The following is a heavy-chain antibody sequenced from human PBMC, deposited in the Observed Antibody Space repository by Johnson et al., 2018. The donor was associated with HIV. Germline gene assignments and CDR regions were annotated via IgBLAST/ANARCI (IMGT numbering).Heavy chain of an antibody. Sequence: VQLVESGGGVVQPGRSLRLSCAASGFTFSSYAMHWVRQAPGKGLEWVAVISYDGSNKYYADSLKGRFTISRDNSKSTLYLQMNSLRAEDTAVYYCANGPIKYSRSSRGGAFEIWG. CDR3: ANGPIKYSRSSRGGAFEI. CDR1: GFTFSSYA. V-gene: IGHV3-30*04. CDR2: ISYDGSNK. D-gene: IGHD6-6*01. J-gene: IGHJ3*02.